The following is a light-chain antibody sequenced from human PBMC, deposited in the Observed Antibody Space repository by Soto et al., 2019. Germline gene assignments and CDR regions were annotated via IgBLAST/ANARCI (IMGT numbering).Light chain of an antibody. V-gene: IGKV1-39*01. CDR3: HRYSSAPQT. CDR2: TSF. J-gene: IGKJ1*01. CDR1: QSIGTF. Sequence: IQMTQSPSSLSASVGDRVSITCRASQSIGTFLNWYQQKPGEAPNLLIHTSFTLYSGVPSRFSGTGSGTDFTLTISSLQPEDVATYYCHRYSSAPQTFGQGTKVDIK.